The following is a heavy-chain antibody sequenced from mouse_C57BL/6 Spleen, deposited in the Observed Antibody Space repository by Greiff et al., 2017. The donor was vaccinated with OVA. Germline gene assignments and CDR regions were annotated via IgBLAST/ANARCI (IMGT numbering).Heavy chain of an antibody. J-gene: IGHJ3*01. CDR1: GYTFTSYW. CDR3: ARLQLRRGFAY. D-gene: IGHD3-2*02. CDR2: IYPSDSET. V-gene: IGHV1-61*01. Sequence: QVQLQQPGAELVRPGSSVKLSCKASGYTFTSYWMDWVKPRPGQGLEWIGNIYPSDSETHYNQKFTDKATLTVDKSSSTAYMQLSSLTSEDSAVYYCARLQLRRGFAYWGQGTLVTVSA.